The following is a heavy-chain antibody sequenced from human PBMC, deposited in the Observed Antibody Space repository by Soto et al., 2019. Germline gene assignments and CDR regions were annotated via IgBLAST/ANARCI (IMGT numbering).Heavy chain of an antibody. V-gene: IGHV3-11*03. CDR2: IGSSSSYT. J-gene: IGHJ4*02. CDR1: GFPFSDYY. CDR3: ARRRPTGYYNS. D-gene: IGHD3-9*01. Sequence: PGGSLRLSCAASGFPFSDYYMSWIRQAPGKGLEWVSSIGSSSSYTNYADSVKGRFTISRDNAKNSLYLQMNSLRAEDTAVYYCARRRPTGYYNSWGQGTLVTVSA.